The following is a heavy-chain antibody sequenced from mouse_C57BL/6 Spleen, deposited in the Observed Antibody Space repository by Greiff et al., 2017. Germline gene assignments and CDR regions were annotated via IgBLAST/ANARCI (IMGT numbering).Heavy chain of an antibody. Sequence: EVQLQQSGPELVKPGASVKISCKASGYTFTDYYMNWVKQSHGKSLEWIGDINPNNGGTSYNQKFKGKATLTVGKSSSTAYMELRSLTSEDSAVYYCARSGKEVDYWGQGTTLTVSS. V-gene: IGHV1-26*01. J-gene: IGHJ2*01. CDR3: ARSGKEVDY. CDR2: INPNNGGT. D-gene: IGHD1-3*01. CDR1: GYTFTDYY.